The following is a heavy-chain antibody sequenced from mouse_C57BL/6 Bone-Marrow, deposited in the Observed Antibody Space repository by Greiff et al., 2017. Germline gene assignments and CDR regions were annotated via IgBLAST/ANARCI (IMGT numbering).Heavy chain of an antibody. V-gene: IGHV1-50*01. Sequence: VQLQQPGAELVKPGASVKLSCKASGYTFTSYWMQWVKQRPGQGLEWIGEIDPSDSYTNYNQKFKGKATLTVDTSSSTAYMQLSSLTSEDSAVYYCASGNYYDPWYFDVWGTGTTVTVSS. CDR1: GYTFTSYW. CDR2: IDPSDSYT. D-gene: IGHD1-1*01. CDR3: ASGNYYDPWYFDV. J-gene: IGHJ1*03.